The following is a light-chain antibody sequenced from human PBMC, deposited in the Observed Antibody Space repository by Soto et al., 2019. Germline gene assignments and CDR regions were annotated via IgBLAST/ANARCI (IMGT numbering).Light chain of an antibody. Sequence: QSALTQPRSVSGSPGQSVTISCTGTSSDVGGYNYVSWYRQHPGKAPKLMIYDVSKRPSGVPDRFSGSKAGNTASLTISGLQAEYEADYYCCSYAGSYTWVFVTGTKVTVL. CDR3: CSYAGSYTWV. CDR1: SSDVGGYNY. J-gene: IGLJ1*01. CDR2: DVS. V-gene: IGLV2-11*01.